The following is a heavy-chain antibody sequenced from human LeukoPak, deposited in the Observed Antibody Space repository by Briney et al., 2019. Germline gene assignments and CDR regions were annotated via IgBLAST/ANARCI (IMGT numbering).Heavy chain of an antibody. J-gene: IGHJ4*02. CDR1: GGSFSGYY. CDR3: ARDLTAYDFWSGYLNPTEYYFDY. CDR2: INHSGST. D-gene: IGHD3-3*01. V-gene: IGHV4-34*01. Sequence: SETLSLTYAVYGGSFSGYYWSWIRQPPGKGLEWIGEINHSGSTNYNPSLKSRVTISVDTSKNQFSLKLSSVTAADTAVYYCARDLTAYDFWSGYLNPTEYYFDYWGQGTLVTVSS.